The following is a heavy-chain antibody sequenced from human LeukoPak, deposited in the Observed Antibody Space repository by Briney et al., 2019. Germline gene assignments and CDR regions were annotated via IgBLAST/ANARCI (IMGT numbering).Heavy chain of an antibody. J-gene: IGHJ5*01. D-gene: IGHD3-3*01. CDR2: IRSDGST. Sequence: GGSLRLSCTASGFTVSSNYMSWVRQAPGKGLEWVSVIRSDGSTNHADSVKGRFTISRDNAKNSLYLQMNSLRAEDTAVYYCARSRGGGITIFGAPRPAFDSWGQGTLVTVSS. CDR3: ARSRGGGITIFGAPRPAFDS. V-gene: IGHV3-53*01. CDR1: GFTVSSNY.